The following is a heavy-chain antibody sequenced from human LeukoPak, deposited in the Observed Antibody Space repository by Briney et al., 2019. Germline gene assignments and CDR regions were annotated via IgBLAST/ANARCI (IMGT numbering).Heavy chain of an antibody. D-gene: IGHD6-6*01. Sequence: GGSLRLSCAASGFAFSSYAMTWVRQAPGKGLEWVSGIGSGSGGRTYYADSVKGRFSISRDNSKNTLYLQMNSLRAEDTAVYYCAKDGIRSEEYSSSSLSYWGQGTLVTVSS. V-gene: IGHV3-23*01. CDR2: IGSGSGGRT. J-gene: IGHJ4*02. CDR3: AKDGIRSEEYSSSSLSY. CDR1: GFAFSSYA.